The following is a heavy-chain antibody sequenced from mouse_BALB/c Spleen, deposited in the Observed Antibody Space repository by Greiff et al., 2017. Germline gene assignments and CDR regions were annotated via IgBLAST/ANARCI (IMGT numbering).Heavy chain of an antibody. J-gene: IGHJ2*01. CDR1: GFTFSSYA. CDR2: ISSGGST. D-gene: IGHD2-14*01. Sequence: EVMLVESGGGLVKPGGSLKLSCAASGFTFSSYAMSWVRQTPEKRLEWVASISSGGSTYYPDSVKGRFTIYRDNARNILYLQMSSLRSEDTAMYYCAREGNYRSLDYWGQGTTLTVSS. V-gene: IGHV5-6-5*01. CDR3: AREGNYRSLDY.